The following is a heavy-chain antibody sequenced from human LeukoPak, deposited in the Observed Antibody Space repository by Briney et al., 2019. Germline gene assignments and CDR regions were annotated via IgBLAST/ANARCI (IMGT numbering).Heavy chain of an antibody. CDR1: GGSISSYY. J-gene: IGHJ6*03. V-gene: IGHV4-4*09. D-gene: IGHD1-26*01. CDR3: ARLTASTTSGLAPYYYYYMDV. CDR2: IYTSGST. Sequence: SETLSLTCTVSGGSISSYYWSWIRRPPGKGLEWIGYIYTSGSTNYNPSLKSRVTISVDTSKNQFSLKLSSVTAADTAVYYCARLTASTTSGLAPYYYYYMDVWGKGTTVTVSS.